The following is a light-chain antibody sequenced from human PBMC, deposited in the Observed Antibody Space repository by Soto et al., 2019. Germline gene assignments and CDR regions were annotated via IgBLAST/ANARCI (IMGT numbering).Light chain of an antibody. CDR3: SSYTSSNTLI. CDR2: EVY. Sequence: QSALTQPASVSGSPGQSITISCTGTSSDVGAYNYVSWYQQHPGKAPKLIIYEVYNRPSGVSHHFSGSKSGNTASLTISGLQAEDEADYYCSSYTSSNTLIFGGGTQLTVL. J-gene: IGLJ2*01. CDR1: SSDVGAYNY. V-gene: IGLV2-14*01.